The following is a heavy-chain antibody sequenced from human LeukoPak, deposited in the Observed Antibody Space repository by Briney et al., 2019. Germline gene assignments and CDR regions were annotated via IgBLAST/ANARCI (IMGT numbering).Heavy chain of an antibody. J-gene: IGHJ4*02. V-gene: IGHV3-20*01. D-gene: IGHD3-10*01. CDR3: ARDSRRGYGSGSYN. Sequence: GGSLRLSCAASGFTFDDYGMSWVRQAPGKGLEWVSGINWNGGSTGYADSVKGRFTISRDNAKNSLYLLMNSLRAEDTALYHCARDSRRGYGSGSYNWGQGTLVTVSS. CDR1: GFTFDDYG. CDR2: INWNGGST.